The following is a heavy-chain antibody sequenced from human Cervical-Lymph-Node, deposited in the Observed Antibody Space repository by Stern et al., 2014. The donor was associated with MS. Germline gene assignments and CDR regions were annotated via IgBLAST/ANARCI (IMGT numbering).Heavy chain of an antibody. CDR2: ILSYGRDK. V-gene: IGHV3-30*03. Sequence: QVQLLQSGGGVVQPGKSLRLSCEASGFSFSNYGMHWVRQAPGKGLDWVGIILSYGRDKYYAESVRGRLTISRENSNNKLYVQMNSLRPEDRAVYYCATYAGNSFDVWGPGTMVTVSS. CDR1: GFSFSNYG. J-gene: IGHJ3*01. D-gene: IGHD1-14*01. CDR3: ATYAGNSFDV.